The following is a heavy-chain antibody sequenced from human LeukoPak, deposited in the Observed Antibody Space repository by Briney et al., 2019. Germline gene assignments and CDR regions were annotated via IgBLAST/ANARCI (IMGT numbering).Heavy chain of an antibody. CDR3: VRGYYSNSFDL. V-gene: IGHV3-48*02. Sequence: GGSLRLSCAASGYTFTSYSMSWVRQAPGKGLEWVSFISNSDDTRYYADSVRGRFTISRDDAKNPLYLQMSSLRDGDTAVYYCVRGYYSNSFDLWGQGTVVTVSS. CDR1: GYTFTSYS. CDR2: ISNSDDTR. J-gene: IGHJ3*01. D-gene: IGHD2/OR15-2a*01.